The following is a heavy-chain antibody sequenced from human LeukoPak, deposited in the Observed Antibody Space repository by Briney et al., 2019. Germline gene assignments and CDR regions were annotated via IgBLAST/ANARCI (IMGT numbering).Heavy chain of an antibody. Sequence: GGSLRLSCAASGFTFSSYWMHWVRQAPGKGLVWVSRINSDGSRTSYADSVKGRFTISRENSKNRLYLQMNSLRAEDTAVYYCARAEGYGGELDSWGQGTLVTVSS. CDR2: INSDGSRT. V-gene: IGHV3-74*01. D-gene: IGHD4-23*01. J-gene: IGHJ4*02. CDR3: ARAEGYGGELDS. CDR1: GFTFSSYW.